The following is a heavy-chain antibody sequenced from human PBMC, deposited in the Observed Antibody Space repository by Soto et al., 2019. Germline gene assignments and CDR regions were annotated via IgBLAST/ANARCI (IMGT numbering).Heavy chain of an antibody. CDR2: ISGPSIYI. CDR3: ARGFRNGFNV. J-gene: IGHJ6*02. D-gene: IGHD2-8*01. Sequence: EVQLVESGGGLVKPGGSLRLSCVASGFTFSGYSINWVRQAPGKGLEWVSYISGPSIYIYYAYSVKGRFTISRDNAKSAMYLQMNSLRAEDTAVYYCARGFRNGFNVWGQGTTVIVSS. CDR1: GFTFSGYS. V-gene: IGHV3-21*01.